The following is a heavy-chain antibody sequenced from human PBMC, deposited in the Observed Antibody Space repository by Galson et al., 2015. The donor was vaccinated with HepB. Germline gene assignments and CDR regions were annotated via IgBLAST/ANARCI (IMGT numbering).Heavy chain of an antibody. J-gene: IGHJ4*02. CDR2: INPTNGDR. Sequence: SVKVSCKAAGYSLTAHYVHGVRQAPGQGLERMGWINPTNGDRKMAQMFQGRGTMTRDTSVNTAYIELSGLRSYDTAIYYFASGGGRWYVDSWGQRTLVTVSS. CDR1: GYSLTAHY. CDR3: ASGGGRWYVDS. V-gene: IGHV1-2*02. D-gene: IGHD2-15*01.